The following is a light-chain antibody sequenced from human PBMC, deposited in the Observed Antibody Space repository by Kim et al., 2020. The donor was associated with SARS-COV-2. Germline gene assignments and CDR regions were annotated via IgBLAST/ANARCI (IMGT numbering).Light chain of an antibody. CDR2: RDS. V-gene: IGLV3-9*01. CDR3: QVWGINTYV. J-gene: IGLJ1*01. Sequence: MAPGQTAGITCGGDNIGSKNVHWYQQKPGQAPVLVIYRDSNRPSGVPERFSGSNSGNTATLTITRVQAGDEGDYYCQVWGINTYVFGTGTKVTVL. CDR1: NIGSKN.